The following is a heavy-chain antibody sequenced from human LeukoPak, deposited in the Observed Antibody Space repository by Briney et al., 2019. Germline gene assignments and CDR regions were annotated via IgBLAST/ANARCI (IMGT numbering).Heavy chain of an antibody. D-gene: IGHD4-11*01. J-gene: IGHJ6*02. CDR3: ARAPHYSNYGPYYYGMDV. Sequence: GGSLRLSCAASGFTFSDCYMSWIRQAPGKGLEWVSYISSSSSYTNYADSVKGRFTISRDNAKNSLYLQMNSLRAEDTAVYYCARAPHYSNYGPYYYGMDVWGQGTTVTVSS. CDR2: ISSSSSYT. CDR1: GFTFSDCY. V-gene: IGHV3-11*06.